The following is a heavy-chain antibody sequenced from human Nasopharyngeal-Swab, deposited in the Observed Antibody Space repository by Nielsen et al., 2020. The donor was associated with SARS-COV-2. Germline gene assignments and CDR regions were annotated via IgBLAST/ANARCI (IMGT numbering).Heavy chain of an antibody. D-gene: IGHD4-17*01. CDR2: IAHDASNE. J-gene: IGHJ4*02. CDR3: ARDAPAHYGAFY. V-gene: IGHV3-30*03. Sequence: VRQAPGKGLEWVAFIAHDASNEYYGDSVKGRFSISRDSSKNTLYLQVDSLRGEDTAVYYCARDAPAHYGAFYWGRGTLVTVSS.